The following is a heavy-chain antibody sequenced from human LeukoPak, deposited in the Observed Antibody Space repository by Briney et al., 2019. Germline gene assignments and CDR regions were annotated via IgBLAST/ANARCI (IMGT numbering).Heavy chain of an antibody. CDR1: GFTFSDYY. Sequence: GGSLRLSCAASGFTFSDYYMSWIRQAPGKGLEWVSYISSSGSTIYYADSVKGRFTISRDNAKNSLYLQMNSLRAEDTAVYYCVRDDDRPDNGLDYWGQGTLVTVSS. CDR3: VRDDDRPDNGLDY. CDR2: ISSSGSTI. D-gene: IGHD3-22*01. V-gene: IGHV3-11*04. J-gene: IGHJ4*02.